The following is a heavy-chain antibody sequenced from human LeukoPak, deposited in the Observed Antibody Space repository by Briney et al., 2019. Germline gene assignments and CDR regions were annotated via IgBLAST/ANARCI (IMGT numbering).Heavy chain of an antibody. J-gene: IGHJ4*02. CDR2: IKQDGSEK. D-gene: IGHD6-13*01. V-gene: IGHV3-7*01. Sequence: GGSLRLSCAASGFTFSSYAMSWVRQAPGKGLEWVANIKQDGSEKYYVDSVKGRFTISRDNAKNSLSLQMNSLRAEDTAVYYCAREGAAYSSTWYTLDCWGQGILVTVSS. CDR3: AREGAAYSSTWYTLDC. CDR1: GFTFSSYA.